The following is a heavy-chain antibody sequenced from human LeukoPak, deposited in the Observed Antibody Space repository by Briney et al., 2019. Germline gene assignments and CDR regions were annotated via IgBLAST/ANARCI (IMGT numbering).Heavy chain of an antibody. CDR3: VSFYETY. J-gene: IGHJ4*02. CDR2: INSDGLIT. CDR1: GFTFSNYW. V-gene: IGHV3-74*01. Sequence: GGSLRLSCAASGFTFSNYWMHWVRQAPGKGLVWVSRINSDGLITNYADSVKGRFTVSRDNPKNTLYLQMNSLRVEDTAVYYCVSFYETYWGRGTLVTVSS. D-gene: IGHD2/OR15-2a*01.